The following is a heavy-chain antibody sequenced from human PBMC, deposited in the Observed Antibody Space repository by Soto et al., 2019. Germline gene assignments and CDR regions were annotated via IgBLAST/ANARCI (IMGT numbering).Heavy chain of an antibody. CDR2: ISGSGGST. J-gene: IGHJ4*02. Sequence: GGSLRLSCAASGFTFSSYAMSWVRQAPGKGLEWVSAISGSGGSTYYADSVKGRFTISRDNAYNSLYLQMNSLRDEDTAVYYCARADYDTSGYYFDYWGQGALVTVSS. CDR1: GFTFSSYA. CDR3: ARADYDTSGYYFDY. D-gene: IGHD3-22*01. V-gene: IGHV3-23*01.